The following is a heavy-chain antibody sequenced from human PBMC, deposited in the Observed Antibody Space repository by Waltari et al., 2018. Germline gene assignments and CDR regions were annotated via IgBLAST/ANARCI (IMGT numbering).Heavy chain of an antibody. CDR2: IYYSGST. J-gene: IGHJ5*02. CDR1: GGPFRSYY. V-gene: IGHV4-59*01. Sequence: QVQLQESGPGLVKPSETLSLTCTVSGGPFRSYYWNWIRQPPGKGLEWIGYIYYSGSTNYNPSLKSRVTISVDTSKNQFSLKLSSVTAADTAVYYCARIGAAAAFDPWGQGTLVTVSS. D-gene: IGHD6-13*01. CDR3: ARIGAAAAFDP.